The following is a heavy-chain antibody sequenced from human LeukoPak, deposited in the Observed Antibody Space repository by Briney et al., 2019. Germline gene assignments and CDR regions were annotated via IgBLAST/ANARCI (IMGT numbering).Heavy chain of an antibody. CDR3: AKDRPPHRVFDY. V-gene: IGHV3-30*18. CDR2: ISYDGSNK. CDR1: GFTFSSYG. Sequence: PGGSLRLSCAASGFTFSSYGMHWVRQAPGKGLEWVAVISYDGSNKYYADSVKGRFTISRDNSKSTLYLQMNSLRAEDTAVYYCAKDRPPHRVFDYWGQGTLVTVSS. J-gene: IGHJ4*02. D-gene: IGHD1-14*01.